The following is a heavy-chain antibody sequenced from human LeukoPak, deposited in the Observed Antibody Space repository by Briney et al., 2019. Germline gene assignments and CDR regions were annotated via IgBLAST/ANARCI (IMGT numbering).Heavy chain of an antibody. Sequence: GGSLRLSCAASGFTFSSYAMSWVRQAPGKGLEWASAISGSGGSTYYADPVKGRFTISRDNSKNTLYLQMNSLRAEDTAVYYCAKDMDSSSHGDYWGQGTLVTVSS. CDR3: AKDMDSSSHGDY. D-gene: IGHD6-13*01. J-gene: IGHJ4*02. V-gene: IGHV3-23*01. CDR2: ISGSGGST. CDR1: GFTFSSYA.